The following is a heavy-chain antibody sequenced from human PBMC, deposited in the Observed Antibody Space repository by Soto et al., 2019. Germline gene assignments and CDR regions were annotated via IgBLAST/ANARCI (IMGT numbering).Heavy chain of an antibody. CDR1: GYTFTGYY. V-gene: IGHV1-2*04. Sequence: ASVKVSCKASGYTFTGYYMHWVRQAPGQGLEWMGWINPNSGGKNYAQKFQGWVTMTRETSIRTAYMELSRLRSDDTAVYCCAGGLAAAGTGAFDIWGQGTMVTVSS. CDR2: INPNSGGK. D-gene: IGHD6-13*01. CDR3: AGGLAAAGTGAFDI. J-gene: IGHJ3*02.